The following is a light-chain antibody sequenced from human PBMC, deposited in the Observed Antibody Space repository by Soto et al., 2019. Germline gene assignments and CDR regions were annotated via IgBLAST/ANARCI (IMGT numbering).Light chain of an antibody. J-gene: IGLJ3*02. V-gene: IGLV1-40*01. Sequence: QSVLTQPPSVSGVPGQRVTISCTGSTSNIGAGFDVHWYYQFPGTAPKLLIYGNSNRPSGVPDRFSASKSGTSASLAITGLQTDDEADYYCQSYDSSLSAWVFGGGTKVTVL. CDR3: QSYDSSLSAWV. CDR2: GNS. CDR1: TSNIGAGFD.